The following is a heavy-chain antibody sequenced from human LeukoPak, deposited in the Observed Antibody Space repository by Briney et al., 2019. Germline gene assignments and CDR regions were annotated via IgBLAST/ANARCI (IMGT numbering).Heavy chain of an antibody. V-gene: IGHV3-30*02. CDR1: GFTFSSYG. Sequence: GGSLRLSCAASGFTFSSYGMHWVRQAPGKGLEWVAFIRYDGSNKYYADSVKGRFTISRDNSKNTLYLQMNSLRAEDTAVYYCARDAWDSSGYYPLSYWGQGTLVTVSS. J-gene: IGHJ4*02. CDR2: IRYDGSNK. D-gene: IGHD3-22*01. CDR3: ARDAWDSSGYYPLSY.